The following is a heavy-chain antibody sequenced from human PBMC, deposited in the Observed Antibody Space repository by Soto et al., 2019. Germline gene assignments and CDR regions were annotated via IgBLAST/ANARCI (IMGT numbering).Heavy chain of an antibody. Sequence: SETLSLTCTVSGGSISSGGYYWSWIRQHPGKGLEWIGYIYYSGSTYYNPSLKSRVTISVDTSKNQFSLKLSSVTAADTAVYYCARVSCDGELIWGQGTLVTVSS. D-gene: IGHD1-26*01. CDR1: GGSISSGGYY. CDR3: ARVSCDGELI. CDR2: IYYSGST. J-gene: IGHJ4*02. V-gene: IGHV4-31*03.